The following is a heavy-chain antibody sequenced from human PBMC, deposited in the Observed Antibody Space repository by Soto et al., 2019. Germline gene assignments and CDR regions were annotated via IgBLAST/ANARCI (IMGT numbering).Heavy chain of an antibody. D-gene: IGHD4-17*01. J-gene: IGHJ6*02. CDR1: GGSISSGRYY. Sequence: SETLSLTCTVSGGSISSGRYYWSWIRQHPGKGLEWIGYIYYSGSTYYNPSLKSRVTISVDTSKNQFSLKLSSVTAADTAVYYCARDLRYGDYESYGMDVWGQGTPVTVSS. CDR3: ARDLRYGDYESYGMDV. CDR2: IYYSGST. V-gene: IGHV4-31*03.